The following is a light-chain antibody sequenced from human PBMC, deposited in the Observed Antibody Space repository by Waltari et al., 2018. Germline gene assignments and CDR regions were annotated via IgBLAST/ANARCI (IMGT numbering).Light chain of an antibody. Sequence: SSDLTQDPDVSVALGPYVRITCQGDIPTTSHGNWCRQKPGLAPELCIYGKNNRPPGIPDRFSASSSENTASLIITGAQAEDEADYYCSSRELSGHVVFGGGTRLTVL. J-gene: IGLJ2*01. V-gene: IGLV3-19*01. CDR3: SSRELSGHVV. CDR2: GKN. CDR1: IPTTSH.